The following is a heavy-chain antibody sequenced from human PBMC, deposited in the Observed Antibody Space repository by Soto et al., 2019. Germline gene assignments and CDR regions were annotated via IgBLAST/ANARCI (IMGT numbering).Heavy chain of an antibody. V-gene: IGHV3-33*06. CDR3: AKSPPFMITGAFLD. CDR1: GNIFNGYG. D-gene: IGHD3-16*01. Sequence: GGSVRLSCAASGNIFNGYGMHWVRQPPGKGLEWVAVIRYDGGSIFYADSVKGRFTISRDNSKNTLYLQMNSLRAEETAVYYCAKSPPFMITGAFLDWGQGTLVTVS. J-gene: IGHJ4*02. CDR2: IRYDGGSI.